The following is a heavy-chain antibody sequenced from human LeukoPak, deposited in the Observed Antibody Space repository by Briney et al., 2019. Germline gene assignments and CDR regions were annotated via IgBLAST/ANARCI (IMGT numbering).Heavy chain of an antibody. V-gene: IGHV4-59*11. Sequence: PSETLSLTCTVSGGSISSHYWSWIRQPPGKGLEWIGYIYYSGSTNYNPSLKSRVTISVDTSKNQFSLKLSSVTAADTAVYYCARGYYDFWSGYYHDAFDIWGQGTTVTVSS. CDR2: IYYSGST. J-gene: IGHJ3*02. CDR1: GGSISSHY. CDR3: ARGYYDFWSGYYHDAFDI. D-gene: IGHD3-3*01.